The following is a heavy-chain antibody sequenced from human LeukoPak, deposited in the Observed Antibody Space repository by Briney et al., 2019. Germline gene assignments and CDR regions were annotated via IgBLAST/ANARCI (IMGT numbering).Heavy chain of an antibody. CDR1: GGSISSGDYY. CDR3: ARHHFPYYYDSSGYYFRGGDAFDI. CDR2: IYYSGST. Sequence: PSQTLSLTCTVSGGSISSGDYYWSWIRQPPGKGLEWIGYIYYSGSTYYNPSLKSRVTISVDTSKNQFSLKLSSVTAADTAVYYCARHHFPYYYDSSGYYFRGGDAFDIWGQGTMVTVSS. D-gene: IGHD3-22*01. J-gene: IGHJ3*02. V-gene: IGHV4-30-4*08.